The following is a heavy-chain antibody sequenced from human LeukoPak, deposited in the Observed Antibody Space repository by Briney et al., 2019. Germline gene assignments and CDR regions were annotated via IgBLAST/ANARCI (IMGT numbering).Heavy chain of an antibody. Sequence: ASVKVSCKTSGYSFTNYDINWVRQATGQGLEWMGWMSPNSGKTGYAQKFKGRVTMTKNTSMSTAYMELSSLTSEDTAVYYCARGRESSKLTSGFQSFDWLSDSFDLWGQGTIVTVSS. CDR3: ARGRESSKLTSGFQSFDWLSDSFDL. CDR1: GYSFTNYD. V-gene: IGHV1-8*01. J-gene: IGHJ3*01. D-gene: IGHD3-9*01. CDR2: MSPNSGKT.